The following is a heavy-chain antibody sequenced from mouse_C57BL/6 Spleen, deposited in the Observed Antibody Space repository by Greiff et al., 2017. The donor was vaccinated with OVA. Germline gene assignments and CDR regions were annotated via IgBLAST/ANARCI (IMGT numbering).Heavy chain of an antibody. D-gene: IGHD2-3*01. CDR2: ISYDGSN. Sequence: EVKLQESGPGLVKPSQSLSLTCSVTGYSITSGYYWNWIRQFPGNKLEWMGYISYDGSNNYNPSLKNRISITRDTSKNQFFLKLNSVTTEDTATYYCARDLGWLLPFAYWGQGTLVTVSA. J-gene: IGHJ3*01. V-gene: IGHV3-6*01. CDR1: GYSITSGYY. CDR3: ARDLGWLLPFAY.